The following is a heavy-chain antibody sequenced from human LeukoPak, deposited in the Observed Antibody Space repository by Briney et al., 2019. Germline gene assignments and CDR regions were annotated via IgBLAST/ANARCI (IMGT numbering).Heavy chain of an antibody. CDR3: ARKYCSSTSCYRGWFDP. CDR2: INHSGST. J-gene: IGHJ5*02. Sequence: SETLSLTCAVYGGSFSGYYWSWIRQPPGKGLEGIGEINHSGSTNYNPSLKSRVTISVDTSKNQFSLKLSSVTAADTAVYYCARKYCSSTSCYRGWFDPWGQGTLVTVSS. D-gene: IGHD2-2*01. V-gene: IGHV4-34*01. CDR1: GGSFSGYY.